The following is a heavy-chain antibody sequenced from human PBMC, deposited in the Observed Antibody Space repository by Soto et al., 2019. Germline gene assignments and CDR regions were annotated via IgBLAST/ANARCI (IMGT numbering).Heavy chain of an antibody. CDR1: GGSVSSGVYY. V-gene: IGHV4-61*08. CDR3: ARLRITYFGVFTTKDIDS. CDR2: ISNSGST. J-gene: IGHJ4*02. D-gene: IGHD2-21*01. Sequence: PSGTLSLTCSASGGSVSSGVYYWSWIRQPPGKGLELIGYISNSGSTNYNPSLTSRVAISLDRSRNQFSLKLTSVTAADTAVYYCARLRITYFGVFTTKDIDSWALDTLVPVS.